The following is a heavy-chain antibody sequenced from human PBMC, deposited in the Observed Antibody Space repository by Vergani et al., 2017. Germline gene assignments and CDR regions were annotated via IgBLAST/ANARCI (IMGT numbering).Heavy chain of an antibody. CDR1: GFTFRNNA. CDR3: ARDPGDGFLEWLH. Sequence: VHLLESGGGLVQTGGSQRLSCVASGFTFRNNAMSWVRQAPGKGLEWVAVISYDGSNKYYADSVKGRFTISRDNSKNTLYLQMNSLRAEDTAVYYCARDPGDGFLEWLHWGQGTLVTVSS. V-gene: IGHV3-30-3*01. D-gene: IGHD3-3*01. J-gene: IGHJ4*02. CDR2: ISYDGSNK.